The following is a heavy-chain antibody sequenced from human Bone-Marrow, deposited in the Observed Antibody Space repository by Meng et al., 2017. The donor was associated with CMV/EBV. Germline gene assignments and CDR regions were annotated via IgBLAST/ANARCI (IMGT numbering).Heavy chain of an antibody. CDR2: INPNSGGT. Sequence: ASVKVSCKASGYTFTSYDINWVRQAPGQGLEWMGWINPNSGGTNYAQKFQGRVTMTRDTSISTAYMELSRLRSDDTAVYYCASRYCSSTSCSRDAFDIWGQGTMVTVPS. CDR3: ASRYCSSTSCSRDAFDI. J-gene: IGHJ3*02. V-gene: IGHV1-2*02. D-gene: IGHD2-2*01. CDR1: GYTFTSYD.